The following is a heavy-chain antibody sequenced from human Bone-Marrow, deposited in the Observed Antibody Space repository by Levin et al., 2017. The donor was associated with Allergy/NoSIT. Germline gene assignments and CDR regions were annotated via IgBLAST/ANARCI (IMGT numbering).Heavy chain of an antibody. CDR2: IRGGGGKT. Sequence: AGGSLRLSCSASGFLFNNYAMIWVRQAPGKGLEWISNIRGGGGKTYYADSVEGRFTISRDNSKNILYLQMNSLRVEDTAVYYCAKVGDGYNHQPFDSWGQGTLVTVSS. CDR3: AKVGDGYNHQPFDS. D-gene: IGHD5-24*01. V-gene: IGHV3-23*01. J-gene: IGHJ4*02. CDR1: GFLFNNYA.